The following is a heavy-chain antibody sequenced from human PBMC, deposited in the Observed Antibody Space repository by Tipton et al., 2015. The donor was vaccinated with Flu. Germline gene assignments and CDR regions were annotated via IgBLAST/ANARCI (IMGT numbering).Heavy chain of an antibody. J-gene: IGHJ6*02. CDR3: APTPGAVTGNQGYYYAMEV. CDR2: ISSNGGTR. D-gene: IGHD6-19*01. Sequence: SLRLSCAASGFTFSNYAMSWVRQAPGKGLEYVSIISSNGGTRHFADSVRGRFTISRDNSKNTLYLQMSSLRVEDTAVYYCAPTPGAVTGNQGYYYAMEVWGQGTTVTVSS. V-gene: IGHV3-23*01. CDR1: GFTFSNYA.